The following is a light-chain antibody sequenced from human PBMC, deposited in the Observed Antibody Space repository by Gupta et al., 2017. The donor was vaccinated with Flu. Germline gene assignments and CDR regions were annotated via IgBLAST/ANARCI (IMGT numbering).Light chain of an antibody. J-gene: IGKJ1*01. CDR1: PSGNSSC. CDR2: GAS. Sequence: PRSLSLVPGERAPPSCRASPSGNSSCLARYQQHRGQAPGLIIYGASRRATGIPDRVSGSGSGTVFTLTISRLEPECSAVDDCQQDGSRWTCGQGTKVEIK. CDR3: QQDGSRWT. V-gene: IGKV3-20*01.